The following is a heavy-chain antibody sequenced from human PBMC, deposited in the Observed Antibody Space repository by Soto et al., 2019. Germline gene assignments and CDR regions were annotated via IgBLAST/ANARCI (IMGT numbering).Heavy chain of an antibody. CDR1: GFTFSSYS. CDR3: ARDPRRYCTNGVCYTPGFDY. D-gene: IGHD2-8*01. CDR2: ISSSSSTI. Sequence: GGSLRLSCAASGFTFSSYSMNWVRQAPGKGLEWVSYISSSSSTIYYADTVKGRFTISRDNAKNSLYLQMNSLRDEDTAVYYCARDPRRYCTNGVCYTPGFDYWGQGTLVTVSS. V-gene: IGHV3-48*02. J-gene: IGHJ4*02.